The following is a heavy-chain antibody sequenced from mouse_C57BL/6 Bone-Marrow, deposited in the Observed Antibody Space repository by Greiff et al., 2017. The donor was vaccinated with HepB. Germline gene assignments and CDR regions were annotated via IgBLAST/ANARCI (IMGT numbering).Heavy chain of an antibody. J-gene: IGHJ2*01. D-gene: IGHD1-1*01. V-gene: IGHV5-17*01. CDR3: ARRFPYYGSSPYYFDY. CDR2: ISSGSSTI. Sequence: DVMLVESGGGLVKPGGSLKLSCAASGFTFSDYGMHWVRQAPEKGLEWVAYISSGSSTIYYADTVKGRFTISSDNAKNTLFLQMTSLRSEDTAMYYCARRFPYYGSSPYYFDYWGQGTTLTVSS. CDR1: GFTFSDYG.